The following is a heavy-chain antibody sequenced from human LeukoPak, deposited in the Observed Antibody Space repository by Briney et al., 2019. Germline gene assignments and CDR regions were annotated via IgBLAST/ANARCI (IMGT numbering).Heavy chain of an antibody. CDR1: GFTFSSYA. D-gene: IGHD3-10*01. CDR2: IKQDGSEK. J-gene: IGHJ4*02. Sequence: GGSLRLSCRDSGFTFSSYAMSWVRQAPGKGLEWVANIKQDGSEKYYVDSVKGRFTISRDNAKNSLYLQMNSLRAEDTAVYYCARDAPLWFGGLLGGRQGFDYWGQGTLVTVSS. V-gene: IGHV3-7*01. CDR3: ARDAPLWFGGLLGGRQGFDY.